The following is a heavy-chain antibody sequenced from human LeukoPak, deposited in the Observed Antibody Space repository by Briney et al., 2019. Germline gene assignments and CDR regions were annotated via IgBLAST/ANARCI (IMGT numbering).Heavy chain of an antibody. CDR3: AKATDCGGDCHPDY. D-gene: IGHD2-21*01. V-gene: IGHV3-23*01. J-gene: IGHJ4*02. CDR1: GFTFSSYA. Sequence: GGCLRLSCAASGFTFSSYAMSWVGQAPGKGLGWVSAISGSGGSTYYADSVKGRFTISRDNSKNTLYLQMNSLRAEDTAVYYCAKATDCGGDCHPDYWGQGTLVTVSS. CDR2: ISGSGGST.